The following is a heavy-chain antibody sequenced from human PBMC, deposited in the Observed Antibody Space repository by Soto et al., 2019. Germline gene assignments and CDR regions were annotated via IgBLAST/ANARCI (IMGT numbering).Heavy chain of an antibody. CDR2: IFPIDSDT. CDR3: ATPGGLDFNAFDV. V-gene: IGHV5-51*01. D-gene: IGHD3-9*01. J-gene: IGHJ3*01. Sequence: EVQLVQSGAEVKKPGESLKISCKGSGYTFTRNWIGWVRQMPGKGLEWMGIIFPIDSDTRYSPSSQGQVTISADNSISTAYLQWSSLKASDTAIYYRATPGGLDFNAFDVWGQGTMVTVSS. CDR1: GYTFTRNW.